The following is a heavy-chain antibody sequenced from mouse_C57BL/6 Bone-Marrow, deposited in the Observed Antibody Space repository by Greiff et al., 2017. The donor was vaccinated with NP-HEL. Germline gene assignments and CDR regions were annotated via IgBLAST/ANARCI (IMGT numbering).Heavy chain of an antibody. J-gene: IGHJ1*03. V-gene: IGHV5-4*01. CDR2: ISDGGSYT. CDR3: ARLFITTVVATDWYFDV. Sequence: EVQGVESGGGLVKPGGSLKLSCAASGFTFSSYAMSWVRQTPEKRLEWVATISDGGSYTYYPDNVKGRFTISRDNAKNNLYLQMSHLKSEDTAMYYCARLFITTVVATDWYFDVWGTGTTVTVSS. CDR1: GFTFSSYA. D-gene: IGHD1-1*01.